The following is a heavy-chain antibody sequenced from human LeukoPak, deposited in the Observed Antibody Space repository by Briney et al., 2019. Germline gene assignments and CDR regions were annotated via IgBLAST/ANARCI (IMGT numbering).Heavy chain of an antibody. CDR2: IYHSGST. V-gene: IGHV4-38-2*01. D-gene: IGHD3-10*01. Sequence: KPSETLSLTCAVSGYSISSGYYWGWIRQPPGKGLEWIGSIYHSGSTYYNPSLKSRVTISVDTSKNQFSLKLSSVTAADTAVYYCARSEVEWDVLLWFGELFRGMYFDYWGQGTLVTVSS. CDR1: GYSISSGYY. J-gene: IGHJ4*02. CDR3: ARSEVEWDVLLWFGELFRGMYFDY.